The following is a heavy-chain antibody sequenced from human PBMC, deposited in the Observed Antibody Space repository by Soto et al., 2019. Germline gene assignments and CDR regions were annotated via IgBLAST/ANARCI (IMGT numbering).Heavy chain of an antibody. CDR3: ARDPDTRGSPQKGPRDAFDI. CDR2: IVVGSGHI. CDR1: GFTFTTSA. V-gene: IGHV1-58*02. Sequence: ASVKVSCKASGFTFTTSAMQWVRQARGQRLEWIGWIVVGSGHINYAQQFHERVTITRDMSTGTVYMELSSLRSEDTAVYYCARDPDTRGSPQKGPRDAFDISGQGTMVTVSS. J-gene: IGHJ3*02. D-gene: IGHD3-10*01.